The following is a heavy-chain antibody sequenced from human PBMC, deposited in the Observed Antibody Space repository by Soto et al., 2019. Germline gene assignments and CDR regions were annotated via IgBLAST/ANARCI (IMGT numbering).Heavy chain of an antibody. Sequence: GGSLRLSCAASGFTFSSYGMHWVRQAPGKGLEWVAVISYDGSNKYYADSVKGRFTISRDNSKNTLYLQMNSLRAEDTAVYYCAKESVIRGVKFHFDYWGQGTLVTVSS. CDR2: ISYDGSNK. CDR3: AKESVIRGVKFHFDY. CDR1: GFTFSSYG. V-gene: IGHV3-30*18. J-gene: IGHJ4*02. D-gene: IGHD3-10*01.